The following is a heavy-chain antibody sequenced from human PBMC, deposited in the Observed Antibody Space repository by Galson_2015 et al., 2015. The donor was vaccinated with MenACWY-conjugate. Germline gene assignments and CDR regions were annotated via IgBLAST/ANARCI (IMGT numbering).Heavy chain of an antibody. J-gene: IGHJ4*02. CDR2: VSGSGEST. Sequence: LEWVSGVSGSGESTYYADSVKGRFTISRDNSKNRLYLQMNSLRAEDTAVYYCAKDQVAAAMMGRYGYWGQGALVTVSS. V-gene: IGHV3-23*01. CDR3: AKDQVAAAMMGRYGY. D-gene: IGHD2-21*02.